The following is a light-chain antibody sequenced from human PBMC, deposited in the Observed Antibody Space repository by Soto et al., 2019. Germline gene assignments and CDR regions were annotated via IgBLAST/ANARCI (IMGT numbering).Light chain of an antibody. Sequence: IVLTQSPGTLSLSPGERATLSCRASQSVDRNYLAWYQQKPGQAPRLLIYGASRRATGIPDRFSGGGSGTDFTLTISRLEPEDFAVYYCQQYSSGMFGQGTKVEIK. CDR2: GAS. CDR3: QQYSSGM. J-gene: IGKJ1*01. CDR1: QSVDRNY. V-gene: IGKV3-20*01.